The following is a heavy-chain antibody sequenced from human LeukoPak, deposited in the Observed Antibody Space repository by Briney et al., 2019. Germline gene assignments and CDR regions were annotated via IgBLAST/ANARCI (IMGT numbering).Heavy chain of an antibody. J-gene: IGHJ4*02. CDR2: INGDGSST. V-gene: IGHV3-74*01. Sequence: GGSLGLSCAASGFTFSSYWMHWVRQAPGKSLVWVSDINGDGSSTKYADSVKGRFTISRDNAKNTLYLQMNSLRGEDTAVYYCARDRYGGPDYWGQGTLVTVSS. CDR1: GFTFSSYW. D-gene: IGHD5-12*01. CDR3: ARDRYGGPDY.